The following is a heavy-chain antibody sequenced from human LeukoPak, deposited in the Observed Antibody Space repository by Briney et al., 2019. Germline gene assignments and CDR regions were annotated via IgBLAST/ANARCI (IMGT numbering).Heavy chain of an antibody. V-gene: IGHV1-18*01. CDR2: ISAYNGNT. Sequence: GASVKVSCKASGYTFTSYGISWVRQAPGQGLEWMGWISAYNGNTNYAQKLQSRVTMTTDTSTSTAYMELRSLRSDDTAVYYCARDGNALIFHYYGSGSYEGVHWFDPWGQGTLVTVSS. J-gene: IGHJ5*02. D-gene: IGHD3-10*01. CDR1: GYTFTSYG. CDR3: ARDGNALIFHYYGSGSYEGVHWFDP.